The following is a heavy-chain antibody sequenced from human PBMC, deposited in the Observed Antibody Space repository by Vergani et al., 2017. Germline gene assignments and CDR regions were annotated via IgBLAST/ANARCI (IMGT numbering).Heavy chain of an antibody. V-gene: IGHV3-33*01. CDR3: ARAGYCAHGGCYITYYYHMDV. D-gene: IGHD2-8*01. Sequence: QVQLEESGGGVVQPGRSLRLSCAGSGFTLSSHAMHWVRQAPGKGLEWVAFIWYDGSKEYYADSVKGRFTISRDNSKNTLYLQMNNLRAADTAVYYCARAGYCAHGGCYITYYYHMDVWGKGTAVTVSS. J-gene: IGHJ6*03. CDR1: GFTLSSHA. CDR2: IWYDGSKE.